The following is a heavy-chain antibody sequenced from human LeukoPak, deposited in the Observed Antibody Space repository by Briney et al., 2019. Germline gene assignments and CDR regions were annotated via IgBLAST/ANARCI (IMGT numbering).Heavy chain of an antibody. CDR2: ICYDGSQR. CDR1: GFTMKNFG. J-gene: IGHJ4*02. V-gene: IGHV3-33*01. Sequence: PGTSLRLSCAVSGFTMKNFGMHWVRQAPGKGLEWVAVICYDGSQRHYMDSVKGRFAISRENSMNTLSLEMNGLRVEDTAVYYCVRGADMNYNFENSFYFDSWGQGALVIVSS. CDR3: VRGADMNYNFENSFYFDS. D-gene: IGHD3-3*01.